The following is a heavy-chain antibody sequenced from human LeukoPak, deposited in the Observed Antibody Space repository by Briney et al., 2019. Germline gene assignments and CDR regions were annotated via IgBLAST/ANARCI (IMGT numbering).Heavy chain of an antibody. CDR2: IYYSGST. CDR3: AREHLYYDSSGYRLEDAFDI. V-gene: IGHV4-31*03. CDR1: GGSISSGGYY. Sequence: SETLSLTCTVSGGSISSGGYYWSWIRQHPGKGLEWIGYIYYSGSTYYNPSLKSRVTISVDTSKNQFSLKLSSVTAADTAVYYCAREHLYYDSSGYRLEDAFDIWGQGTMVTVSS. D-gene: IGHD3-22*01. J-gene: IGHJ3*02.